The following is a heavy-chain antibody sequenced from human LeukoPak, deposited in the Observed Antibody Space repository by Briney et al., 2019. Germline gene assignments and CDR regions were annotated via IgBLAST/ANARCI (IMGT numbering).Heavy chain of an antibody. CDR1: GYTFTSYD. CDR3: TRGLVVLSATSWAFDI. CDR2: MNPNSGYT. Sequence: ASVKVSCKASGYTFTSYDINWVRQATGQGLEWMGWMNPNSGYTGYAQKFQARVSMTRNTSISTAYMELSSLRSEDTAVYYCTRGLVVLSATSWAFDIWGHGTMVTVSS. J-gene: IGHJ3*02. D-gene: IGHD2-15*01. V-gene: IGHV1-8*01.